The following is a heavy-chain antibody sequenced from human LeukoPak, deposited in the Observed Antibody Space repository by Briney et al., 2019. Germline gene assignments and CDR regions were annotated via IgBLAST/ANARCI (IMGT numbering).Heavy chain of an antibody. V-gene: IGHV4-39*07. CDR3: ARELLSGDYDAGLIIGY. CDR1: GGSISSSSYY. CDR2: IYYSGST. Sequence: SETLSLTCTVSGGSISSSSYYWGWIRQPPGKGLEWIGSIYYSGSTYYNPSLKSRVTISVDTSKNQFSLKLSSVTAADTAVYYCARELLSGDYDAGLIIGYWGQGTLVTVSS. J-gene: IGHJ4*02. D-gene: IGHD4-17*01.